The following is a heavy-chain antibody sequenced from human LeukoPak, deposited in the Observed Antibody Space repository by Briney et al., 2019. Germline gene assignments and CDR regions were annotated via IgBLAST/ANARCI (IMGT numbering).Heavy chain of an antibody. D-gene: IGHD3-10*01. CDR3: ARDLTYYYGSGSYYESDY. V-gene: IGHV4-38-2*02. CDR1: GYSISSGYY. CDR2: IYHSGST. Sequence: SETLSLTCTVSGYSISSGYYWGWIRRPPGKGLEWIGSIYHSGSTYYNPSLKSRVTISVDTSKNQFSLKLSSVTAADTAVYYCARDLTYYYGSGSYYESDYWGQGTLVTVSS. J-gene: IGHJ4*02.